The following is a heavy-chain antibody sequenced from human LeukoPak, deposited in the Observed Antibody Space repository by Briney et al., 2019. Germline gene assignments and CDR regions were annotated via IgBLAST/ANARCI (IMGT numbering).Heavy chain of an antibody. J-gene: IGHJ4*02. CDR3: ARSLTGYSDFDY. CDR2: IYYSGST. CDR1: GFTFSSYAMH. Sequence: LRLSCAASGFTFSSYAMHWVRQPPGKGLEWIGYIYYSGSTYYNPSLKSRVTISVDTSKNQFSLKLSSVTAADTAVYYCARSLTGYSDFDYWGQGTLVTVSS. D-gene: IGHD3-9*01. V-gene: IGHV4-30-4*01.